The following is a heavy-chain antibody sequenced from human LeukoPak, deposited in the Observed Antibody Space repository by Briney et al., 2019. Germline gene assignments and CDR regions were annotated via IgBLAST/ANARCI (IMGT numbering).Heavy chain of an antibody. D-gene: IGHD2-2*01. Sequence: ASVKVSCKASGYTFTGYYMHWVRQAPGPGLEWMGWIDPTSGGTDYAQEFQGRVTMTRDTSINTAYMELRMLKSDDTAMYYCTRAQYRSSSWFDPWGQGTLVTVSS. CDR3: TRAQYRSSSWFDP. CDR1: GYTFTGYY. J-gene: IGHJ5*02. V-gene: IGHV1-2*02. CDR2: IDPTSGGT.